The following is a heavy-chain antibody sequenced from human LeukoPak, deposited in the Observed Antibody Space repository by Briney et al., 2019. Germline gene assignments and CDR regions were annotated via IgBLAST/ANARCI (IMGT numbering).Heavy chain of an antibody. CDR1: GDSFSDYY. J-gene: IGHJ4*02. D-gene: IGHD2-2*01. CDR3: ARTVGIVVIPGVQEDAYFDN. Sequence: SSETLSLTCAVHGDSFSDYYWSWLRQPPGKGLEWLGEINHSGKTYYNPSLKSRVTVSVDTSKNQFSLKLDSVTAADTAVYYCARTVGIVVIPGVQEDAYFDNWGQGTLVTVSS. CDR2: INHSGKT. V-gene: IGHV4-34*01.